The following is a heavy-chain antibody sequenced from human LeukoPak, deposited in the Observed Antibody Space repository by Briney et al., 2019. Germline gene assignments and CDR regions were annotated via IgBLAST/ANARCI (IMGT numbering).Heavy chain of an antibody. CDR3: AGGGYDFVYYYGMDV. D-gene: IGHD3-3*01. CDR2: INPNSGGT. J-gene: IGHJ6*02. Sequence: ASVKVSCKASGYTFTGYYMHWVRQAPGQGLEWMGRINPNSGGTNYAQKFQGRVTMTRDTSISTAYMELSRLISDDTAVYYCAGGGYDFVYYYGMDVWGQGTTVTVSS. CDR1: GYTFTGYY. V-gene: IGHV1-2*06.